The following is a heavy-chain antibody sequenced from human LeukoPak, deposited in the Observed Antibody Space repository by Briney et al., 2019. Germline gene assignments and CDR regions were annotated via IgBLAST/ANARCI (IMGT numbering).Heavy chain of an antibody. V-gene: IGHV3-7*05. CDR2: IKQDGGVK. D-gene: IGHD5-24*01. CDR3: TRQTERDAYNRY. CDR1: GFXFSSFW. Sequence: PGGSLRLSCADSGFXFSSFWMSWVRQAPGKGLGWVANIKQDGGVKNYVDSVKGRFTISRDNAKNSLYLQMDSLRAEDTAVYYCTRQTERDAYNRYWGQGTLVTVSS. J-gene: IGHJ4*02.